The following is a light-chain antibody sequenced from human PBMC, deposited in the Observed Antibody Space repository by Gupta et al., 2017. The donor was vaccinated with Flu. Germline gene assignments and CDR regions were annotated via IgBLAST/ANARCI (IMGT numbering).Light chain of an antibody. CDR3: QQDNTYPLT. V-gene: IGKV1-5*03. CDR1: QSVSGW. Sequence: DIQMTQSPSTLSASVGDRVTITCRASQSVSGWLAWYQQKPGKAPKLLISKASSLESGVPSRFSGSGSETEFTLTISSLHPEDFARYYCQQDNTYPLTFGGGTKVDFK. J-gene: IGKJ4*01. CDR2: KAS.